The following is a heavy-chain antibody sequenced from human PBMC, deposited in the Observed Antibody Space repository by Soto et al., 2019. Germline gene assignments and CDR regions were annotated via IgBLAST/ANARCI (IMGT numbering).Heavy chain of an antibody. D-gene: IGHD6-6*01. CDR2: ISYDGSNK. Sequence: GGSLRLSCAASGFTFSSYAMHWVLQAPGKGLEWVAVISYDGSNKYYADSVKGRFTISRDNSKNTLYLQMNSLRAEDTAVYYCARDVGPEYSSSYYFDYWGQGPLVTVSS. CDR1: GFTFSSYA. J-gene: IGHJ4*02. CDR3: ARDVGPEYSSSYYFDY. V-gene: IGHV3-30-3*01.